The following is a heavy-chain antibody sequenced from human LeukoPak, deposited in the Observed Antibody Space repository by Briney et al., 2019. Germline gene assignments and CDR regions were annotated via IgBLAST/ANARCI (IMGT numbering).Heavy chain of an antibody. CDR2: MNPNTGNT. D-gene: IGHD3-10*01. CDR1: GYTFTSYD. CDR3: ARGPGGSGSYFNY. Sequence: GASVRVSCKASGYTFTSYDINWVRQATVQGLEWMGWMNPNTGNTGYAQKYQGRVTIARNTSKSTAYMELSSLRSEDTAVYYCARGPGGSGSYFNYWGQGTLVTVSS. J-gene: IGHJ4*02. V-gene: IGHV1-8*03.